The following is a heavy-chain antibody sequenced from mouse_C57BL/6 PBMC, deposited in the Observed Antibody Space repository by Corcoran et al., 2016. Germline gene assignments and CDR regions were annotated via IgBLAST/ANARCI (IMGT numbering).Heavy chain of an antibody. J-gene: IGHJ3*01. Sequence: QIQLVQSGPELKKPGETVKISCKASGYTFTTYGMSWVKQAPGKGLKWMGWINTYSGVPTYADDFKGRFAFSLETSASTAYLQINNLKNEDTATYVCARAAQATRFAYWGQGTLVTVSA. CDR2: INTYSGVP. CDR1: GYTFTTYG. CDR3: ARAAQATRFAY. D-gene: IGHD3-2*02. V-gene: IGHV9-3*01.